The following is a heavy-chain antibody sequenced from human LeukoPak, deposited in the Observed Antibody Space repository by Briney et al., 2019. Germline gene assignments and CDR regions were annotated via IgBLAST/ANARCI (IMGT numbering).Heavy chain of an antibody. Sequence: PSETLSLTCAVYGGSFSGYYWSWLRQPPGKGLEWIGEINHSGSTNYNPSLKSRVTISVDTSKNQFSLKLSSVTAADTAVYYCASAWDIVVVPAAIRVGYWGQGTLVTVSS. CDR2: INHSGST. J-gene: IGHJ4*02. CDR1: GGSFSGYY. V-gene: IGHV4-34*01. D-gene: IGHD2-2*02. CDR3: ASAWDIVVVPAAIRVGY.